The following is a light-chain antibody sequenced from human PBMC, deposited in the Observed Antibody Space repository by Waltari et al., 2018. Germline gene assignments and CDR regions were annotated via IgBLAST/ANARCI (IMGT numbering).Light chain of an antibody. J-gene: IGKJ2*01. CDR1: QDINIS. CDR3: QQSHTSPVT. V-gene: IGKV1-39*01. CDR2: GAS. Sequence: DIQMTQSPSSLSASAGDRVTISCHSSQDINISLNWYQHKTGEAPKLLIYGASTLHSGVPSRFAGSGSGTKFTLTINGLQPEDFASYFCQQSHTSPVTFGQGTTLE.